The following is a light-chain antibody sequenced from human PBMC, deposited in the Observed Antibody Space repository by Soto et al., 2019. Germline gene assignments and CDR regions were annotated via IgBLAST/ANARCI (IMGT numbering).Light chain of an antibody. Sequence: DIVLTQSPGTLSLSPGERATLSCRASQSVDSRYLAWYQQKPGQAPRLLMYAVSSRATGIPDRFSGSGSGTDFPLTISRLEPEDFAEYYCQQYGSSPRYSFGQGTKLEIK. V-gene: IGKV3-20*01. CDR1: QSVDSRY. CDR2: AVS. CDR3: QQYGSSPRYS. J-gene: IGKJ2*03.